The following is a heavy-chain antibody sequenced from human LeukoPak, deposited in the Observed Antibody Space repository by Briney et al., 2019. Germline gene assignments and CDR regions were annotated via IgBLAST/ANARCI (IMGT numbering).Heavy chain of an antibody. CDR1: GYTFTTYG. J-gene: IGHJ4*02. D-gene: IGHD3-22*01. Sequence: ASVKVSCKASGYTFTTYGLSWVRQAPGQGLEWMGWISAYNGDTLYAQKFQGRVTMTRDTSTRTAYMELRSLESDDTAVYYCVRGGGDSSGYYFEYWGQGTLVTVSS. CDR2: ISAYNGDT. CDR3: VRGGGDSSGYYFEY. V-gene: IGHV1-18*01.